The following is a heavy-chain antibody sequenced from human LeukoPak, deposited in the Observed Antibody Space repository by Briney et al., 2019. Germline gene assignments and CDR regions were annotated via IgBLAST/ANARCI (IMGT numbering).Heavy chain of an antibody. D-gene: IGHD2-21*02. CDR1: GYSFTSFG. Sequence: ASVKISCKASGYSFTSFGLSWVRQAPGQGPEWVGWISAASGSTNYAQKFQDRVTMTTDTSTTTVYMELRSLRSDDTAVYYCAKEQEGTAIGGVFDYWGQGTVVTVSS. CDR2: ISAASGST. J-gene: IGHJ4*02. V-gene: IGHV1-18*01. CDR3: AKEQEGTAIGGVFDY.